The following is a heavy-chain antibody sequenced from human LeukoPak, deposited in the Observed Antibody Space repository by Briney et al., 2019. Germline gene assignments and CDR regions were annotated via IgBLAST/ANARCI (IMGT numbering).Heavy chain of an antibody. D-gene: IGHD3-22*01. Sequence: GESLKISCKGSGYKFNAYWIAWVRQMPGKGLEWMGIIYPDDPDTRYSPSCRGQVTISADKSVSIAYLQWSSLKASDTAMYYCARPNITSYYDSRGYDAFDVWGQGTIVIVSS. CDR1: GYKFNAYW. V-gene: IGHV5-51*01. J-gene: IGHJ3*01. CDR3: ARPNITSYYDSRGYDAFDV. CDR2: IYPDDPDT.